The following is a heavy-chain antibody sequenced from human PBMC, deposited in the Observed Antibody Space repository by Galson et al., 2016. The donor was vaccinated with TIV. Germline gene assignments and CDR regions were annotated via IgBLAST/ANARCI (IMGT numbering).Heavy chain of an antibody. CDR3: ARDLLEIPGEGYLDS. Sequence: SLRLSCAASGFTSSRFWMTWVRQTSLRGLEWVANINQYGSEKHYVDSVKGRFTISRDNAENSLFLQMNSLRVEDTAIYYCARDLLEIPGEGYLDSWGQGTLVTVSS. CDR1: GFTSSRFW. V-gene: IGHV3-7*01. D-gene: IGHD1-1*01. J-gene: IGHJ4*02. CDR2: INQYGSEK.